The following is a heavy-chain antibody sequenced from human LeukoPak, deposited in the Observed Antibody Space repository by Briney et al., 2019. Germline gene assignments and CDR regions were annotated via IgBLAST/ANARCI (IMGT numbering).Heavy chain of an antibody. J-gene: IGHJ4*02. CDR3: ARDFANSVYD. CDR2: INWNGGRT. CDR1: GFTFDDYG. D-gene: IGHD5/OR15-5a*01. V-gene: IGHV3-20*04. Sequence: PAGSLRLSCAASGFTFDDYGMKWVRQAPGKGLEWVSDINWNGGRTAYADSVKGRFTISRDSAKNSLYLQMNSLRVEDTALYYCARDFANSVYDWGQGTLVTVSS.